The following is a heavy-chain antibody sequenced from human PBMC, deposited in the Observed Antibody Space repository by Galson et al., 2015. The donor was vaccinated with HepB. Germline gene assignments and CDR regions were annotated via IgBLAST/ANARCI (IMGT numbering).Heavy chain of an antibody. V-gene: IGHV3-48*02. CDR3: ARSWSTGRNYDILTGYFY. CDR2: ISSSSSTI. CDR1: GFTFSSYS. Sequence: SLRLSCAASGFTFSSYSMNWVRQAPGKGLEWVSYISSSSSTIYYADSVKGRFTISRDNAKNSLYLQMNSLRDEDTAVYYCARSWSTGRNYDILTGYFYWGQGTLVTVSS. J-gene: IGHJ4*02. D-gene: IGHD3-9*01.